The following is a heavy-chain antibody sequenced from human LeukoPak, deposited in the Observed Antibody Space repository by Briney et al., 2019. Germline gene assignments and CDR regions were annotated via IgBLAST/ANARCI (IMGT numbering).Heavy chain of an antibody. D-gene: IGHD5-18*01. CDR3: ARESRGYSYGFDY. J-gene: IGHJ4*02. CDR1: GFTFTTYW. Sequence: QPGGSLRLSCEASGFTFTTYWMGWVRQAPGKGLEWVSYISSSSSTIYYADSVKGRFTISRDNAKNSLYLQMNSLRAEDTAVYYCARESRGYSYGFDYWGQGTLVTVSS. CDR2: ISSSSSTI. V-gene: IGHV3-48*01.